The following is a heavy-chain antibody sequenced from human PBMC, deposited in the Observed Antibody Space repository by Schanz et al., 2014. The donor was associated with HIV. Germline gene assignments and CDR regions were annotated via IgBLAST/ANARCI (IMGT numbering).Heavy chain of an antibody. CDR2: TSSDGTT. D-gene: IGHD3-22*01. CDR1: GFMFRNYA. J-gene: IGHJ6*02. Sequence: LQVVESGGGVVQPGGSLRLSCVTSGFMFRNYAMSWVRQTPGKGLEWVSFTSSDGTTYYADSVKGRFTISRDISRNTIYLQMNGLRGEDTAVYYCRAWLLGDRMDVWGQGTTVTVSS. V-gene: IGHV3-23*04. CDR3: RAWLLGDRMDV.